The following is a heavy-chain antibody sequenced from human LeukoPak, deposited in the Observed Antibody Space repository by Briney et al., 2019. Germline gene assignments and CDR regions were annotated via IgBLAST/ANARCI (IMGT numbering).Heavy chain of an antibody. Sequence: GGSLRLSCAASGFTFSSYAMSWVRQAPGKGLEWVSAISGSGGSTYYADSVKGRFTISRDNSKNTLYLQMNSLRAEDTAVYYCAKLGDVAAGPYYYGMDVWGQGTTVTVSS. CDR2: ISGSGGST. D-gene: IGHD6-6*01. J-gene: IGHJ6*02. CDR1: GFTFSSYA. V-gene: IGHV3-23*01. CDR3: AKLGDVAAGPYYYGMDV.